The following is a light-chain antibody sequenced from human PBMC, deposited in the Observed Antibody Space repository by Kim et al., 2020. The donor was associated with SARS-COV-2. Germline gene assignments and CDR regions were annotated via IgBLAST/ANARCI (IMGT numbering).Light chain of an antibody. V-gene: IGLV1-44*01. Sequence: QSVLTQPPSASGTPGQRVTIPCSGSSSNIGSNIVNWYQQFPGTAPKVLIHSNNQRPSGVPDRFSGSKSGTSASLAISGLQSEDEADYYCAAWDDSLNGYVFGTGTNVAVL. CDR1: SSNIGSNI. J-gene: IGLJ1*01. CDR2: SNN. CDR3: AAWDDSLNGYV.